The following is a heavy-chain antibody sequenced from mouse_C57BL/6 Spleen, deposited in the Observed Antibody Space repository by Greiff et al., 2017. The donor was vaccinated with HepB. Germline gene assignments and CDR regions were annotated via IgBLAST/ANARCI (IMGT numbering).Heavy chain of an antibody. J-gene: IGHJ2*01. Sequence: EVQLQQSGPELVKPGASVKMSCKASGYTFTDYNMHWVKQSHGKSLEWIGYINPNNGGTSYNQKFKGKATLTVNKSSSTAYMELRSLTSEDSAVYYCARGENYGNLEGLYFDYWGQGTTLTVSS. CDR3: ARGENYGNLEGLYFDY. D-gene: IGHD2-1*01. CDR1: GYTFTDYN. V-gene: IGHV1-22*01. CDR2: INPNNGGT.